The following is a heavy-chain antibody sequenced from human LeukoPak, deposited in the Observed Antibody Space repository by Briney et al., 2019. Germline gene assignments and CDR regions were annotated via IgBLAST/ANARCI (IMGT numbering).Heavy chain of an antibody. CDR3: ARLPYYYDSSGGDY. CDR1: GFTFSSYS. V-gene: IGHV3-21*01. J-gene: IGHJ4*02. Sequence: MAGGSLRLSCAASGFTFSSYSMNWVRQAPGKGLEWVSSISSSSSYIYYADSVKGRFTISRDNSKNTLYLQMGSLRAEDMAVYYCARLPYYYDSSGGDYWGQGTLVTVSS. D-gene: IGHD3-22*01. CDR2: ISSSSSYI.